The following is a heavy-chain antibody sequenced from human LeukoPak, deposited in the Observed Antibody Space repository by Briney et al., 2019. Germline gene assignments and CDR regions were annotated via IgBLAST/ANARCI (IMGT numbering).Heavy chain of an antibody. V-gene: IGHV3-30*03. D-gene: IGHD1-26*01. J-gene: IGHJ3*02. CDR2: ISYDGSNK. CDR1: GFTFSRYG. CDR3: VRWELQPIDAFDI. Sequence: PGGSLRLSCAASGFTFSRYGMSWVRQAPGKGLEWVAVISYDGSNKYYADSVKGRFTISRDNSKNTLYLQMNSLRAEDTAVYYCVRWELQPIDAFDIWGQGTMVTVSS.